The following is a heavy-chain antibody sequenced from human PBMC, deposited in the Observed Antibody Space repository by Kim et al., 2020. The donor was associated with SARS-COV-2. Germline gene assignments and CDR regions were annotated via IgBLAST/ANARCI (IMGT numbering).Heavy chain of an antibody. V-gene: IGHV3-30*18. J-gene: IGHJ3*02. CDR3: AKDYCSSTSCYLRRGHYDAFDI. D-gene: IGHD2-2*01. Sequence: GGSLRLSCAASGFTFSSYGMHWVRQAPGKGLEWVAVISYDGSNKYYADSVKGRFTISRDNSKNTLYLQMNSLRAEDTAVYYCAKDYCSSTSCYLRRGHYDAFDIWGQGTMVTVSS. CDR1: GFTFSSYG. CDR2: ISYDGSNK.